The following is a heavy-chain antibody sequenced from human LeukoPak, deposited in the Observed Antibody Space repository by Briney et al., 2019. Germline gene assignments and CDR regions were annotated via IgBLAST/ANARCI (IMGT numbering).Heavy chain of an antibody. CDR1: GYFIRSGF. V-gene: IGHV3-21*01. J-gene: IGHJ4*02. D-gene: IGHD3-10*01. CDR2: ISSSSSYI. CDR3: ARDGITMVRPLDY. Sequence: ETLSLTCTVSGYFIRSGFYWGWIRQPPGKGLEWVSSISSSSSYIYYADSVKGRFTISRDNAKNSLYLQMNSLRAEDTAVYYCARDGITMVRPLDYWGQGTLVTVSS.